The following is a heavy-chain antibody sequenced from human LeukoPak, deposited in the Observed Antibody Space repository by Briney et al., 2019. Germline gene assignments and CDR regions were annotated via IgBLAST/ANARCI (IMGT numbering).Heavy chain of an antibody. CDR2: IYYSGST. J-gene: IGHJ6*02. D-gene: IGHD1-26*01. CDR3: ARAPGRNYYYYYGMDV. V-gene: IGHV4-59*01. Sequence: PSETLSLTCTVSGGSISSYYWSWIRQPPGKGLEWIGYIYYSGSTNYSPSLKSRVTISVDTSKNQFSLKLSSVTAADTAVYYCARAPGRNYYYYYGMDVWGQGTTVTVSS. CDR1: GGSISSYY.